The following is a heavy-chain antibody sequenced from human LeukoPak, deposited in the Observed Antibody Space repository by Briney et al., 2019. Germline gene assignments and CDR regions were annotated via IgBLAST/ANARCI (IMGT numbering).Heavy chain of an antibody. V-gene: IGHV1-2*02. J-gene: IGHJ4*02. CDR3: ATQRGSYLWGTDFDY. Sequence: ASVKVSCKASGYTFTGYYLHWVRQAPGQGLEWMGWINPDNGVTNYAQKFQGRVTLTRDTSIRTAYMELSRLRSDDTAVYYCATQRGSYLWGTDFDYWGQGTLVTVSS. CDR2: INPDNGVT. CDR1: GYTFTGYY. D-gene: IGHD3-16*01.